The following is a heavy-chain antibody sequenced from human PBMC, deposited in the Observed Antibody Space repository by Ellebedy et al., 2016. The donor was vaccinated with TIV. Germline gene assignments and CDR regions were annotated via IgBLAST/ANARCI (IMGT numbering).Heavy chain of an antibody. V-gene: IGHV3-23*01. CDR2: ISGSGGST. CDR3: TRGYCGGDCYYWYFDL. D-gene: IGHD2-21*02. J-gene: IGHJ2*01. Sequence: PGGSLRLSCAASGFTFSSYAMSWVRQAPGKGLEWVSAISGSGGSTYNADSVKGRFTISRDNAKNTLYLQMNSLRAEDTAVYFCTRGYCGGDCYYWYFDLWGRGTLVTVSS. CDR1: GFTFSSYA.